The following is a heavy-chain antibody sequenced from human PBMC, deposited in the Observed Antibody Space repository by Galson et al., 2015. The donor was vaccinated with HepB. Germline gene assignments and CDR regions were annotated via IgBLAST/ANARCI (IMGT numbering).Heavy chain of an antibody. CDR3: ARDYGSSGWYPCY. Sequence: SLRLSCAASGFTFSSYGMHWVRQAPGKGLEWVAVIWYDGSNKYYADSVKGRFTISRDNSKNTLYLQMNSLRAEDTAVYYCARDYGSSGWYPCYWGQGTLVTVSS. V-gene: IGHV3-33*01. D-gene: IGHD6-19*01. CDR2: IWYDGSNK. J-gene: IGHJ4*02. CDR1: GFTFSSYG.